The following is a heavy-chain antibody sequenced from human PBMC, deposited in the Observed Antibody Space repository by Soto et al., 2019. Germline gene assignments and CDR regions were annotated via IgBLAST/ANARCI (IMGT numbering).Heavy chain of an antibody. Sequence: ASVKVSCKASGYTFTSYGISWVRQAPGQGLEWMGWISAYNGNTNYAQKLQGRVTMTTDTSTSTAYMELRSLRSDDTAVYYCAHRARLTYYYGSGPYYFDYWGQGTLVTVSS. CDR3: AHRARLTYYYGSGPYYFDY. V-gene: IGHV1-18*04. D-gene: IGHD3-10*01. CDR1: GYTFTSYG. CDR2: ISAYNGNT. J-gene: IGHJ4*02.